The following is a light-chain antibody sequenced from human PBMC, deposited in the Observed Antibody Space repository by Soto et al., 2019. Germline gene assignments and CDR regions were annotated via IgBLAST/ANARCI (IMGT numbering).Light chain of an antibody. J-gene: IGKJ1*01. CDR3: QTYDKAPWT. Sequence: DIQMTQSPSSLSASVGDRVTITCRASQGIYTHLAWYQQKPGNAPKLLIYGASTLQSGVPSRFSASGSGTDFIITISDLQSEDVGTYFCQTYDKAPWTFGPGTRV. CDR2: GAS. CDR1: QGIYTH. V-gene: IGKV1-27*01.